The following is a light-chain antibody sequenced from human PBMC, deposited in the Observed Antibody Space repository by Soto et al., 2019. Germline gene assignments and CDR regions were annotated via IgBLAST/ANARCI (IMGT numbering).Light chain of an antibody. Sequence: QSVLTQPPPFFGAPGQRVTTSGPGGSPNIGAGYDVHWYQQLPGTAPKLLIYGNSNRPSGVPDRFSGSKSGTSASLAITGLQAEDEADYYCQSYDSSLIYVFGTGTKLTVL. CDR3: QSYDSSLIYV. J-gene: IGLJ1*01. CDR2: GNS. V-gene: IGLV1-40*01. CDR1: SPNIGAGYD.